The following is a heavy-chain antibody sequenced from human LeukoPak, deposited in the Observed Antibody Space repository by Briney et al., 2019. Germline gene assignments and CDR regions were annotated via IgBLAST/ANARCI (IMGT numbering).Heavy chain of an antibody. CDR2: ISGSGGST. CDR3: AAPDYDILTGYSVDFDY. D-gene: IGHD3-9*01. Sequence: GGSLRLSCAASGFTFSSCAMSWVRQAPGKGLEWVSAISGSGGSTYYADSVKGRFTISRDNSKNTLYLQMNSLRAEDTAVYYCAAPDYDILTGYSVDFDYWGQGTLVTVSS. J-gene: IGHJ4*02. CDR1: GFTFSSCA. V-gene: IGHV3-23*01.